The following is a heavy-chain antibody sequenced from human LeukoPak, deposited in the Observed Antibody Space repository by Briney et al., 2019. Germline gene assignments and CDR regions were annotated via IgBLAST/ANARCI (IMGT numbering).Heavy chain of an antibody. J-gene: IGHJ4*02. D-gene: IGHD6-13*01. Sequence: ASVKVSCKASGYSFTSHYMHWVRQAPGQGLEWLGLINPSGSSTLYAQKLQGRVTMTRDMSTSTVYMELSSLRSEDTAVYYCARVAGIRTNYFDYWGQGTLVTVSS. V-gene: IGHV1-46*01. CDR3: ARVAGIRTNYFDY. CDR2: INPSGSST. CDR1: GYSFTSHY.